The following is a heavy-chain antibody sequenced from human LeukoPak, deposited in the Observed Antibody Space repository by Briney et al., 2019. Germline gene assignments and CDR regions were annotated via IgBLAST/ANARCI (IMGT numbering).Heavy chain of an antibody. CDR1: GFTFSSYS. J-gene: IGHJ4*02. Sequence: PGGSLRLSCAASGFTFSSYSMNWVRQAPGKGLEWVSFIYSSGSTYYADSMRGRFTISRDNSNNTLYLQLNSLRVEDTAVYYCARGRFGLSLDYWGQGTLVTVSS. V-gene: IGHV3-66*01. D-gene: IGHD3-16*01. CDR2: IYSSGST. CDR3: ARGRFGLSLDY.